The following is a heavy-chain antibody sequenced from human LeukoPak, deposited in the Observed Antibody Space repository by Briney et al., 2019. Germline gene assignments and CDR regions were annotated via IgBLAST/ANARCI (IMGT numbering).Heavy chain of an antibody. CDR2: MNPNSGNT. J-gene: IGHJ6*02. CDR1: GYTFTSYD. D-gene: IGHD3-10*01. Sequence: ASVKVSCKASGYTFTSYDINWVRQATGQGLEWMGWMNPNSGNTGYAQKFQGRVTMTRNTSTSTAYMELSSLRSEDTAVYYCARTPPAMVRGVSYYYYYGMDVWGQGTTVTVSS. CDR3: ARTPPAMVRGVSYYYYYGMDV. V-gene: IGHV1-8*01.